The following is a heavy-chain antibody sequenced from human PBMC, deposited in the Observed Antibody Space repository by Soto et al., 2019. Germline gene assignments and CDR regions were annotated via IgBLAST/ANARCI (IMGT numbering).Heavy chain of an antibody. Sequence: GESLKISCKGSGNSFTSFWIGWVRQTPGKGLEWMGIIYPADFDTRYNPSFQGHVTISVDKSTSTAYLEWSSLKATDTAMYYCAAYTRSSGRHFDPWGQGTLVTVSS. CDR2: IYPADFDT. V-gene: IGHV5-51*01. D-gene: IGHD6-6*01. J-gene: IGHJ5*02. CDR1: GNSFTSFW. CDR3: AAYTRSSGRHFDP.